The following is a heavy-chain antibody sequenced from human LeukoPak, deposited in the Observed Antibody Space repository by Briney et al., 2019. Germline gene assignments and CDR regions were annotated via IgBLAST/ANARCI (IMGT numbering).Heavy chain of an antibody. J-gene: IGHJ4*02. Sequence: ASVKVSCKASGYTFTSYYMHWVRQAPGQGLEWMGWINPNSGGTNYAQRFQGRVTMTRDTSISTAYMELSRLRSDDTAVYYCARVSGLRLGELSYWGQGTLVTVSS. D-gene: IGHD3-16*02. CDR2: INPNSGGT. CDR1: GYTFTSYY. V-gene: IGHV1-2*02. CDR3: ARVSGLRLGELSY.